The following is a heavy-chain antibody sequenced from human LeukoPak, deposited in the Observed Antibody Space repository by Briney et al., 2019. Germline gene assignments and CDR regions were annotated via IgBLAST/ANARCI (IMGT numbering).Heavy chain of an antibody. V-gene: IGHV3-48*02. J-gene: IGHJ4*02. Sequence: PGGSLRLSCAASGFTFSSYAMNWVRQAPGKRLEWVSYISSSSSTIYYADSVKGRFTISRDNAKNSLYLQMNSLRDEDTAVYYCARDVEYYYGSGSNDYWGQGTLVTVSS. D-gene: IGHD3-10*01. CDR3: ARDVEYYYGSGSNDY. CDR2: ISSSSSTI. CDR1: GFTFSSYA.